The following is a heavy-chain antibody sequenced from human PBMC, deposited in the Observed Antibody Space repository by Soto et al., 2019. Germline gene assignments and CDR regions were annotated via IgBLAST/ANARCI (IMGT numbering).Heavy chain of an antibody. V-gene: IGHV4-34*01. CDR2: INHSGST. J-gene: IGHJ4*02. CDR1: GGSFSGYY. Sequence: TLSLTCAVYGGSFSGYYWSWIRQPPGKGLEWIGEINHSGSTNYNPSLKSRVTISVDTSKNQFSLKLSSVTAADTAVYYCARARLDGGTSSRFDYWGQGTLVTVSS. CDR3: ARARLDGGTSSRFDY. D-gene: IGHD1-7*01.